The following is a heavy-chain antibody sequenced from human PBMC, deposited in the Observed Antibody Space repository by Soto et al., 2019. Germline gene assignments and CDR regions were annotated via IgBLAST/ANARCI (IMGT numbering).Heavy chain of an antibody. CDR2: IYSGGST. V-gene: IGHV3-66*01. J-gene: IGHJ3*02. D-gene: IGHD4-17*01. CDR3: ARDYGDYGGALDI. Sequence: EVPLVESGGGLVQPGGSLRLSCAASGFTVSSNYMSWVRQAPGKGLEWVSVIYSGGSTYYADSVKGRFTISRDNSKNTLYLQMNSLRAEDTAVYYCARDYGDYGGALDIWGQGTRVTVSS. CDR1: GFTVSSNY.